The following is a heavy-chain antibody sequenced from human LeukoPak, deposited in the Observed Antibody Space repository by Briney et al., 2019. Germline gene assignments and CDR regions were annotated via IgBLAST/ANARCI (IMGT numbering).Heavy chain of an antibody. J-gene: IGHJ4*02. CDR1: GGSISSYY. Sequence: SETLSLTCIVSGGSISSYYWSWIRQPPGKGLEWIGYIYYSGSTNYNPSPKSRVTISVDTSKNQFSLKLSSVTAADTAVYYCARVRYSSGWPDYFDYWGQGTLVTVSS. CDR2: IYYSGST. V-gene: IGHV4-59*01. CDR3: ARVRYSSGWPDYFDY. D-gene: IGHD6-19*01.